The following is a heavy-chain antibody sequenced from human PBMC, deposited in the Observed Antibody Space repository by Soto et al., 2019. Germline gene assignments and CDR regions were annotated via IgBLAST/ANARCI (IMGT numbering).Heavy chain of an antibody. J-gene: IGHJ4*02. CDR1: GFTFNIYG. V-gene: IGHV3-30*18. CDR3: AKDQASGQGSFDS. Sequence: GGSLRLSCAASGFTFNIYGMHWVRQAPDKGLEWVALISYDGSNQYYADSVKGRFTISRDNSKNTLFLQMNSLRADDTAVYYCAKDQASGQGSFDSWGQGTLVTVAA. CDR2: ISYDGSNQ.